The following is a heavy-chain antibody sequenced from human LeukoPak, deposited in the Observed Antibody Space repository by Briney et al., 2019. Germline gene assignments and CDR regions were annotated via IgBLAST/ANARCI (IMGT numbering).Heavy chain of an antibody. CDR3: AKKADCSSTSCPYYFDY. Sequence: GGSLRLSCAASGFTFSSYSMNWVRQAPGKGLEWVSSISSSSSYIYYADSVKGRFTISRDNSKNTVYLQMNSLRVEDTAVYYCAKKADCSSTSCPYYFDYWGQGTLVTVSS. CDR1: GFTFSSYS. V-gene: IGHV3-21*04. CDR2: ISSSSSYI. D-gene: IGHD2-2*01. J-gene: IGHJ4*02.